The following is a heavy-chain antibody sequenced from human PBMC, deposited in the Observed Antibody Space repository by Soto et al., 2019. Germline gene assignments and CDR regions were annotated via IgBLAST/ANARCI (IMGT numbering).Heavy chain of an antibody. CDR1: GYTFTSYD. Sequence: ASVKVSCKASGYTFTSYDINWVRQATGQGLEWMGWMNPNSGNTGYAQKFQGRVTMTRNTSISTAYMELSSLRSEDTAVYYCARVLKLGYCSSTSCYTDYYGMDVWGQGTTVTGLL. J-gene: IGHJ6*02. CDR2: MNPNSGNT. V-gene: IGHV1-8*01. D-gene: IGHD2-2*02. CDR3: ARVLKLGYCSSTSCYTDYYGMDV.